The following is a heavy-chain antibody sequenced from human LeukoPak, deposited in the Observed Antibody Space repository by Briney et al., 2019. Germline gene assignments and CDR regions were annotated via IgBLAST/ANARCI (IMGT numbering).Heavy chain of an antibody. CDR3: AILWTTVTIEVLGH. V-gene: IGHV3-23*01. J-gene: IGHJ4*02. Sequence: GGSLRLSCAASGFTFSSYAMSWVRQAPGKGLEWVSAISGSGGSTYYADSVKGRFTITRDNSKNTLYLQMNSLRAEDTAVYYCAILWTTVTIEVLGHWGQGTLVTVSS. CDR2: ISGSGGST. CDR1: GFTFSSYA. D-gene: IGHD4-17*01.